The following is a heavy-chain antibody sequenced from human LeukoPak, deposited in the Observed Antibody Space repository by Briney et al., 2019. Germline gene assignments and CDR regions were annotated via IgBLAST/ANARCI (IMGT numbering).Heavy chain of an antibody. V-gene: IGHV1-2*06. Sequence: ASVKVSFKGSGYTFTCYHIHWVRQAPGQGREWKGRINPYSVDTKFPQTFQGRVTMTRDTSITTAYIDLSSLTPDDTAVYFCPRDQGSLTRSWYTGYWGQGTQVTVSS. D-gene: IGHD6-13*01. CDR1: GYTFTCYH. CDR3: PRDQGSLTRSWYTGY. CDR2: INPYSVDT. J-gene: IGHJ4*02.